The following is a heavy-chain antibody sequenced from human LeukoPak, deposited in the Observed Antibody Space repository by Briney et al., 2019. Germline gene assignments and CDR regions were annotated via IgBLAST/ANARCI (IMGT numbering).Heavy chain of an antibody. J-gene: IGHJ4*02. V-gene: IGHV4-39*01. CDR1: GGSISSGGYY. CDR3: ARLNNGGNSLTIDY. CDR2: IYYSGST. Sequence: SETLSLTCTVSGGSISSGGYYWSWIRQPPGKGLEWIGSIYYSGSTYYNPSLKSRVTISVDTSKNQFSLKLSSVTAADTAVYYCARLNNGGNSLTIDYWGQGTLVTVSS. D-gene: IGHD4-23*01.